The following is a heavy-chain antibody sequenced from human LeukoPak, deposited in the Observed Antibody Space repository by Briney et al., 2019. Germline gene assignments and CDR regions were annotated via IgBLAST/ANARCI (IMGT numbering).Heavy chain of an antibody. CDR1: GFTFSSYG. D-gene: IGHD2-2*02. CDR2: IWYDGSNK. CDR3: ARESYCSSTSCYNSFDY. V-gene: IGHV3-33*01. J-gene: IGHJ4*02. Sequence: GGSLRLSCAASGFTFSSYGMHWVRQAPGKGLEWVAVIWYDGSNKYYADSVKGRFTISRDSSKNTLYLQMNSLRAEDTAVYYCARESYCSSTSCYNSFDYWGQGTLVTVSS.